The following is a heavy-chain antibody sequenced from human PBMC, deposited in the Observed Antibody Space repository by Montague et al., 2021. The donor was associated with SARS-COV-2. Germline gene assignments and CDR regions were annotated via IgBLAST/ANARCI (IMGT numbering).Heavy chain of an antibody. D-gene: IGHD3/OR15-3a*01. J-gene: IGHJ6*02. CDR1: GFTFTNYW. CDR2: INQHGGEN. CDR3: ARVDYQVPYYYYAGMDL. V-gene: IGHV3-7*01. Sequence: SLRLSCAASGFTFTNYWMTWVRLAPGKGLEWVATINQHGGENYYVGSVKGRFTTSRDNAKKSVYLQINSLGAEDTAVYYCARVDYQVPYYYYAGMDLWGQGTTVTVSS.